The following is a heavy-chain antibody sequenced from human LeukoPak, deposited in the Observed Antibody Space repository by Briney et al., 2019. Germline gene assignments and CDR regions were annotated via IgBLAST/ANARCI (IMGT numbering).Heavy chain of an antibody. CDR3: AKGLTWDSTSCSD. D-gene: IGHD2-2*01. Sequence: GVSLRLSCAASGFTFSSYAMSWVRQAPGKGLEWVSAIVGSGGNMYYADSVKGRFTISRDNFKSTLYLQMNSLRAEDTAVYYCAKGLTWDSTSCSDWGQGTLVTVSS. CDR2: IVGSGGNM. V-gene: IGHV3-23*01. J-gene: IGHJ4*02. CDR1: GFTFSSYA.